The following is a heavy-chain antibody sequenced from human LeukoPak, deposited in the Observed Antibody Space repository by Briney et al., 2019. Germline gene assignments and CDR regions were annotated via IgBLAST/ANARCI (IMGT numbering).Heavy chain of an antibody. Sequence: ASVKVSCKASGYTFTSYAMHWVRQAPGQRREWMGWINAGNGNTKYSQKFQGRVTIIRDTSASTAYMELSSLRSEDTAVYYCARRRLVGYYYYYGMDVWGKGTTVTVSS. D-gene: IGHD3-9*01. J-gene: IGHJ6*04. CDR1: GYTFTSYA. V-gene: IGHV1-3*01. CDR3: ARRRLVGYYYYYGMDV. CDR2: INAGNGNT.